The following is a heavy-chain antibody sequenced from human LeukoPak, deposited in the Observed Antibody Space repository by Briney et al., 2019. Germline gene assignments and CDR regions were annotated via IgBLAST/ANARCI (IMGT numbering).Heavy chain of an antibody. D-gene: IGHD3-16*02. J-gene: IGHJ4*01. CDR2: INHSGST. V-gene: IGHV4-34*01. CDR3: ARGATLMITFGGVIVSSFDY. CDR1: GGSFSGYY. Sequence: KPSETLSLTCAGYGGSFSGYYWSWIRQPPGEGRGWSGEINHSGSTNYNPSLKSRVTISVDTSKNQFSLKLSSVTAADTAVYYCARGATLMITFGGVIVSSFDYWGQGTLVTVSS.